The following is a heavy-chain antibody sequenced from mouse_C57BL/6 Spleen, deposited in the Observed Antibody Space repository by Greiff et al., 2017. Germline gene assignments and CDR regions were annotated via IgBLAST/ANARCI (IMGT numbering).Heavy chain of an antibody. CDR3: ARSIYYYGSSPSGFAY. CDR1: GYAFSSSW. D-gene: IGHD1-1*01. J-gene: IGHJ3*01. V-gene: IGHV1-82*01. CDR2: ISPGDGAT. Sequence: QVQLQQSGPELVKPGASVKISCKASGYAFSSSWMNWVKQRPGKGLEWIGRISPGDGATNYNGKFKGKATLTADKSSSTAYMQLSSLTSEDSAVYFCARSIYYYGSSPSGFAYWGQGTLVTVSA.